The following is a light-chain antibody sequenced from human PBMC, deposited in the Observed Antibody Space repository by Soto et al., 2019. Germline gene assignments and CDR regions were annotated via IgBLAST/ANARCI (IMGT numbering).Light chain of an antibody. J-gene: IGLJ3*02. CDR2: EVT. CDR1: SSDVGGYDY. V-gene: IGLV2-8*01. CDR3: SSYGGSNTVV. Sequence: QSVLTQPPSASGSPGQSVAISCTGTSSDVGGYDYVSWYQQHPGKAPKLIIYEVTRRPSGVPDRFSASKSGNTASLTVSGLQAEDEADYYCSSYGGSNTVVFGGGTKLTVL.